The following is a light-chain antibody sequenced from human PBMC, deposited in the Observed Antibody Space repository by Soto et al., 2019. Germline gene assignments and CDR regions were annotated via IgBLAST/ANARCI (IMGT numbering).Light chain of an antibody. CDR1: QSISSW. Sequence: DIQMTQSPSTLSASVGDRVTITCRASQSISSWLAWYQQKPEKAPKLLIYKASSLESGVPSRFSGSGSGTEFTLTISSLQPEDFATYYCQQYNGYSGTFGQGTKVEIK. V-gene: IGKV1-5*03. J-gene: IGKJ1*01. CDR2: KAS. CDR3: QQYNGYSGT.